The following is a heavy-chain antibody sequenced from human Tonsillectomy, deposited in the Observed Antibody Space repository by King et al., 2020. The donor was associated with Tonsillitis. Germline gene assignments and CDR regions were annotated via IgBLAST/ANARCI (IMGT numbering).Heavy chain of an antibody. J-gene: IGHJ6*02. Sequence: VQLVESGGGLVKPGGSLRLSCAASGFIFSDYYMSWIRQAPGKGLEWVSYISFIGSTIYYADSVKGRFTISRDNAKNSLYLQMNSLRAEDTAVYYCARDRVLGGSAYYYFGMDVWGQGTTVTVAS. D-gene: IGHD3-16*01. CDR2: ISFIGSTI. CDR3: ARDRVLGGSAYYYFGMDV. V-gene: IGHV3-11*01. CDR1: GFIFSDYY.